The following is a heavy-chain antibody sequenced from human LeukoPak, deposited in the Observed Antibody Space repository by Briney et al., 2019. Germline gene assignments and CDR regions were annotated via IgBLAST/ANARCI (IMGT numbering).Heavy chain of an antibody. V-gene: IGHV3-23*01. CDR1: GFPFSSYA. J-gene: IGHJ4*02. Sequence: GGSLRLSCAASGFPFSSYAMSWVRQAPGKGLEWVSAISGSGGSTYYADSVKGRFTISRDNSKNTLYLQMNSLRAEDTAVYYCAGAYGDYVPLDYWGQGTLVTVSS. CDR2: ISGSGGST. D-gene: IGHD4-17*01. CDR3: AGAYGDYVPLDY.